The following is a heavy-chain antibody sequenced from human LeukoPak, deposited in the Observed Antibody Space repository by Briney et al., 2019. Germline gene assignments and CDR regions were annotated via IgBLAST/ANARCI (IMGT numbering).Heavy chain of an antibody. Sequence: NPSETLSLTCAVYGGSFSGYYWSWIRQPPGKGLEWIGEINHSGSTNYNPSLKSRVTISVDTSKNQFSLKLSSVTAADTAVYYCARHNRIYSGSYWGQGTLVTVSS. D-gene: IGHD1-26*01. CDR3: ARHNRIYSGSY. J-gene: IGHJ4*02. V-gene: IGHV4-34*01. CDR1: GGSFSGYY. CDR2: INHSGST.